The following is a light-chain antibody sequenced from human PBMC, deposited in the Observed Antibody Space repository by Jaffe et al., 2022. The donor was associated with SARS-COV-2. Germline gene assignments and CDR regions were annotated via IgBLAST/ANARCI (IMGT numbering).Light chain of an antibody. CDR3: SSYTTSGTVV. Sequence: QSALTQPASVSGSPGQSITISCTGSSSDIGGYEYVSWFQQHPGKAPKLMIYDVTNRPSGISNRFSASKSGNTASLTISGLQAEDEADYYCSSYTTSGTVVFGGGTKLTVL. CDR2: DVT. V-gene: IGLV2-14*03. CDR1: SSDIGGYEY. J-gene: IGLJ2*01.